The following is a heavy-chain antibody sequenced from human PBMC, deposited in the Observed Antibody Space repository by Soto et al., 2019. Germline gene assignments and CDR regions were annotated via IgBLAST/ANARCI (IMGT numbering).Heavy chain of an antibody. CDR1: GLTVSSNY. CDR3: ARGRTNYYDSSGYPAGPDY. J-gene: IGHJ4*02. D-gene: IGHD3-22*01. V-gene: IGHV3-53*01. CDR2: IYSGGST. Sequence: PGGSLRLSCAASGLTVSSNYMSWVRQAPGKGLEWVSVIYSGGSTYYADSVKGRFTISRDNSKNTLYLQMNSLRADDTAVYYCARGRTNYYDSSGYPAGPDYWGQGTLVTVSS.